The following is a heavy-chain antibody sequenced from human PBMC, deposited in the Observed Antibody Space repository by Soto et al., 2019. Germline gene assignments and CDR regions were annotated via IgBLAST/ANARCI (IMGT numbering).Heavy chain of an antibody. V-gene: IGHV3-73*01. Sequence: EVQLVESGGGLVQPGGSLKLSCAASGFTFSGSAIHWVRQASGKGLEWVGRIRNKTNNYATAYAPSVKGRFTISRDDSQNTAYLQMNGLKTEDTAAYYCSRTPGIAATGIPDSWGQGTLVTVSS. J-gene: IGHJ4*02. CDR2: IRNKTNNYAT. D-gene: IGHD6-13*01. CDR1: GFTFSGSA. CDR3: SRTPGIAATGIPDS.